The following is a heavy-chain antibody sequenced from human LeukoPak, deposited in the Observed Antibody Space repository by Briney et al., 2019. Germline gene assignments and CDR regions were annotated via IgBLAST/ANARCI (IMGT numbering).Heavy chain of an antibody. V-gene: IGHV1-46*01. J-gene: IGHJ4*02. Sequence: GASVKVSCKASGYTFTSYYVHWVRQAPGQGLEWMGIINPSGGSTVYAQKFQGRVTMTRDMSTSTVYMELSSLRSEDTAVYYCAKDKGGYGHGQYYFDYWGQGTLVTVSS. CDR3: AKDKGGYGHGQYYFDY. CDR2: INPSGGST. CDR1: GYTFTSYY. D-gene: IGHD5-18*01.